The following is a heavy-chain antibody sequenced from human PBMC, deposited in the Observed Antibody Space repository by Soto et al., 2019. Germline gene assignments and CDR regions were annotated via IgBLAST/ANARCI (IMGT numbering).Heavy chain of an antibody. CDR2: IYYSGST. Sequence: SETLSLTCTVSGGSISSYYWSWIRQPPGKGLEWIGYIYYSGSTNYNPSLKSRVTISVDTSKNQFSLKLSSVTAADTAVYYCARTLRITMVRGVISDAFDIWGQGTMVTVSS. CDR1: GGSISSYY. D-gene: IGHD3-10*01. J-gene: IGHJ3*02. V-gene: IGHV4-59*01. CDR3: ARTLRITMVRGVISDAFDI.